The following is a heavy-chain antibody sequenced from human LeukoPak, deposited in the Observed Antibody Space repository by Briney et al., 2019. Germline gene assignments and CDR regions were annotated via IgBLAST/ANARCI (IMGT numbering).Heavy chain of an antibody. D-gene: IGHD3-22*01. CDR1: GGSISSYH. CDR2: IYYSGST. V-gene: IGHV4-59*01. CDR3: ARMVSYYDSSGYRSAVANY. Sequence: SETLSLTCTVSGGSISSYHWSWIRQPPGKGLECIGDIYYSGSTNYNPSLKSRVTISVDTSKNQFSLKLSSVTAADTAVYYCARMVSYYDSSGYRSAVANYWGQGTLVTVSS. J-gene: IGHJ4*02.